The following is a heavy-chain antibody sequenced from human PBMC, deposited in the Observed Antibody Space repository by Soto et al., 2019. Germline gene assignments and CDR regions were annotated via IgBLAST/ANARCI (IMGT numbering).Heavy chain of an antibody. Sequence: ASVKVSCTASGYTFYSHSISWVRQAPGQGLEWKGRINADYGNTQYAQKFRGRVTMTTDTSTTTVYMELTNLRSDDTAVYYCARCIQGDYYYGMDVWG. CDR1: GYTFYSHS. V-gene: IGHV1-18*01. J-gene: IGHJ6*02. CDR3: ARCIQGDYYYGMDV. D-gene: IGHD5-18*01. CDR2: INADYGNT.